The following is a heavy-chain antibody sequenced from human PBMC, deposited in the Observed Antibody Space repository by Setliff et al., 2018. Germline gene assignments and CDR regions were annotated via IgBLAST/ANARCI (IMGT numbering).Heavy chain of an antibody. D-gene: IGHD2-2*01. J-gene: IGHJ4*02. V-gene: IGHV1-18*01. CDR1: GYAFGSSG. CDR3: ARDRKEIVVKPPAASLDY. Sequence: ASVKVSCKASGYAFGSSGISWGRQAPGQGLEWMGWISAYNGYIVYAQKFQGRVTMTTDTSTTTAYMEVRSLRSDDTAVYYCARDRKEIVVKPPAASLDYWGQGTQVTVSS. CDR2: ISAYNGYI.